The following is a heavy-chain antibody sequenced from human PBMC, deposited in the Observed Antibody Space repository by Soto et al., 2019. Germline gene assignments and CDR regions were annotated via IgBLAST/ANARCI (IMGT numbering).Heavy chain of an antibody. CDR3: AAEHTLMVYYYGMDL. V-gene: IGHV1-58*01. D-gene: IGHD2-8*01. CDR1: GFTFTSSA. J-gene: IGHJ6*02. CDR2: IVVGSGNT. Sequence: SVKVSCKASGFTFTSSAVQWVRQARGQRLEWIGWIVVGSGNTNYAQKFQERVTITRDMSTSTAYMELSSLRSEDTAVYYCAAEHTLMVYYYGMDLWGQGTTVTVSS.